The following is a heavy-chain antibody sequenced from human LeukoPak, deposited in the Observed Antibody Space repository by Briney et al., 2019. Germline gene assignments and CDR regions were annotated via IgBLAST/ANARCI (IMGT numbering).Heavy chain of an antibody. CDR3: ARLEIVGYCSGGSCLNWFDP. D-gene: IGHD2-15*01. V-gene: IGHV4-38-2*01. J-gene: IGHJ5*02. CDR2: IYHSGST. CDR1: GYSISSGYY. Sequence: SETLSLTCAVSGYSISSGYYWGWIRQPPGKGLGWIGSIYHSGSTYYNPSLKSRVTISVDTSKNQFSLKLSSVTAADTAVYYCARLEIVGYCSGGSCLNWFDPWGQGTLVTVSS.